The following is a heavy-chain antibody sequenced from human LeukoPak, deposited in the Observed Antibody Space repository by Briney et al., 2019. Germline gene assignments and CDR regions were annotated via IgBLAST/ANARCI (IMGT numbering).Heavy chain of an antibody. D-gene: IGHD6-19*01. J-gene: IGHJ4*02. V-gene: IGHV4-59*01. CDR3: AREYSSGCTDY. CDR2: IYYSGST. Sequence: SETLSLTCTVSGGSISSYYWSWIRQPPGKGLGWIGYIYYSGSTNYNPSLKSRVTISVDTSKNQFSLKLSSVTAADTAVYYCAREYSSGCTDYWGQGTLVTVSS. CDR1: GGSISSYY.